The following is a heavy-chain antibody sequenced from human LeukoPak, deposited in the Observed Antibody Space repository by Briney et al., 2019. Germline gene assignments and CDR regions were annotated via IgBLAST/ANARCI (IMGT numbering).Heavy chain of an antibody. Sequence: PSETLSHTCAVYGGSFSGSNWSWIRQPPGKGLEWIGEIYNSGSTIYNPSLKSRVTISVDTSKNQFSLNLISVTAADTAVYYCVRAFDYWGQGTLVTVSS. V-gene: IGHV4-34*01. CDR3: VRAFDY. CDR2: IYNSGST. CDR1: GGSFSGSN. J-gene: IGHJ4*02.